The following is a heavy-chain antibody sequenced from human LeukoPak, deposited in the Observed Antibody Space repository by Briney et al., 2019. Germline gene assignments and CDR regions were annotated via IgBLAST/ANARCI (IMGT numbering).Heavy chain of an antibody. V-gene: IGHV3-53*01. J-gene: IGHJ6*03. CDR1: GFTVSSNY. Sequence: PGGSLRLSCAASGFTVSSNYMSWVRQAPGKGLEWASIIYSGGSTFYADSVKGRFTISRDNSKNTLYLQMNSLRAEDTAVYYCARGYSGYLWSLKQYYYYMDVWGKGTTVTISS. CDR2: IYSGGST. D-gene: IGHD5-12*01. CDR3: ARGYSGYLWSLKQYYYYMDV.